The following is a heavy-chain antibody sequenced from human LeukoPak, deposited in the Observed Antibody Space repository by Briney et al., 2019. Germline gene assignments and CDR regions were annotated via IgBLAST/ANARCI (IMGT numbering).Heavy chain of an antibody. V-gene: IGHV3-30*03. CDR2: ISYDGSNK. CDR1: GFTFSSYG. CDR3: ARKNYDILTGLPRDSGMDV. J-gene: IGHJ6*02. D-gene: IGHD3-9*01. Sequence: PGGSLRLSCAASGFTFSSYGMHWVRQAPGKGLEWVAVISYDGSNKYYADSVKGRFTIPRDNSKNTLYLQMNSLRAEDTAVYYCARKNYDILTGLPRDSGMDVWGQGTTVTVSS.